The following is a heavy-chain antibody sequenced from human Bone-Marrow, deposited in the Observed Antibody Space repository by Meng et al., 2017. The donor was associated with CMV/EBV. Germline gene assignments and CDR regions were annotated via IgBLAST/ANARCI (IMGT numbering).Heavy chain of an antibody. Sequence: GESLKISCAASGFTFSSYGMHWVRQAPGKGLEWVAFIRYDGSNKYYADSVKGRFTISRDNSKNTLYLQMNSLRTEDTAVYYCAKNRSPSKLPSGSPLWWGQGTLVTVSS. D-gene: IGHD2-15*01. CDR3: AKNRSPSKLPSGSPLW. J-gene: IGHJ4*02. CDR1: GFTFSSYG. V-gene: IGHV3-30*02. CDR2: IRYDGSNK.